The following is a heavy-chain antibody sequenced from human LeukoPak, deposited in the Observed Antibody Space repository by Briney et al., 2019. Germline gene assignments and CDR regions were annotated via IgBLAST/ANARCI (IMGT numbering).Heavy chain of an antibody. V-gene: IGHV4-59*01. CDR2: IYHTGST. CDR3: ARGYYYDSSGYYIAWFDP. Sequence: PSETLSLTRTVSCGSISNYYWSWIRHPPGKGLEWIGYIYHTGSTSYNPSLKSRVIMSVETSQNQFSLKVRSVTAADTAVYYCARGYYYDSSGYYIAWFDPWGEGTLVTVSS. J-gene: IGHJ5*02. D-gene: IGHD3-22*01. CDR1: CGSISNYY.